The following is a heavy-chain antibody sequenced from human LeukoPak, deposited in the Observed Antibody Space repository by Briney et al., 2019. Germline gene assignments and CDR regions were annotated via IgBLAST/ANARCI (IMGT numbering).Heavy chain of an antibody. CDR2: ISSSSSYI. Sequence: GGSLRLSCAASGFTFSSYSMNWVRQAPGKGLEWVSSISSSSSYIYYADSVKGRFTISRDNAKNSLYLQMNSLRAEDTAVYYCARGRAPAARTFDYWGQGTLVTVSS. V-gene: IGHV3-21*01. D-gene: IGHD2-2*01. CDR1: GFTFSSYS. CDR3: ARGRAPAARTFDY. J-gene: IGHJ4*02.